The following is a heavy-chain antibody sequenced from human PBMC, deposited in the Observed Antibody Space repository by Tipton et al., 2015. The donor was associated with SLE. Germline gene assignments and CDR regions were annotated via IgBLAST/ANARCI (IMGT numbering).Heavy chain of an antibody. CDR1: GDSVSSNTAA. V-gene: IGHV6-1*01. CDR3: ARGGYSSGWSVLDAFDI. J-gene: IGHJ3*02. Sequence: GLVKPSQTLSLTCAISGDSVSSNTAAWNWIRQSPSRGLEWLGRTYYRSKWYNDYAVSVKSRITINPDTSKNQFSLQLNSVTPEDTAVYYCARGGYSSGWSVLDAFDIWGKGIMGTVSS. CDR2: TYYRSKWYN. D-gene: IGHD6-19*01.